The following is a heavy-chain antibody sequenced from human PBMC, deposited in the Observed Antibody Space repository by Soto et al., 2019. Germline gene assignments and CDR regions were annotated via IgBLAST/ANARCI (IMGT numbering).Heavy chain of an antibody. V-gene: IGHV4-30-2*01. J-gene: IGHJ4*02. Sequence: LALTCAFSGGSISIGGYSFSLILRPPGKGLEWIGYIYHSGSTYYNPSLKSRVTISVDRSKNQFSLKLSSVTAADTAVYYCARFVVPATRHADFDFWGQGTLVTVSS. CDR3: ARFVVPATRHADFDF. D-gene: IGHD2-15*01. CDR2: IYHSGST. CDR1: GGSISIGGYS.